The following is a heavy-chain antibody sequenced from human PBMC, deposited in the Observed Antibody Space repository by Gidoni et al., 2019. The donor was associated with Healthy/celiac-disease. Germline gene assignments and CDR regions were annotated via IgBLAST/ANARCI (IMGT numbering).Heavy chain of an antibody. J-gene: IGHJ6*02. CDR3: ARENLGIVGASWFDYYYYGMDV. D-gene: IGHD1-26*01. CDR2: IIPILGIA. CDR1: GGTFSSYT. Sequence: QVQLVQSGAEVKKPGSSVKVSCKASGGTFSSYTISWVRQAPGQGLEWMGRIIPILGIANYAQKFQGRVTITADKSTSTAYMELSSLRSEDTAVYYCARENLGIVGASWFDYYYYGMDVWGQGTTVTVSS. V-gene: IGHV1-69*08.